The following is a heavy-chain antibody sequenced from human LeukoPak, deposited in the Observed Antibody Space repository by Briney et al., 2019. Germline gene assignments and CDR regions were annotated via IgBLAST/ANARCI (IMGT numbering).Heavy chain of an antibody. J-gene: IGHJ4*02. CDR1: GFPFSSYW. CDR2: IKQDGSKK. D-gene: IGHD5-24*01. Sequence: GGSLRLSCVASGFPFSSYWMTWVRQAPGKGLEWVANIKQDGSKKSYVDSVKGRFTISRDNAKNSLYLQMDSLRAEDTAIYYCTRVGYIDEGIDYWGQGTLVTVSS. CDR3: TRVGYIDEGIDY. V-gene: IGHV3-7*04.